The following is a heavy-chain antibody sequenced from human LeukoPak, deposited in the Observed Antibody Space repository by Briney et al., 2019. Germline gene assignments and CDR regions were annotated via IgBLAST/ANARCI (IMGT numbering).Heavy chain of an antibody. V-gene: IGHV3-30*03. Sequence: GGSLRLSCAASGFTFSSYGMHWVRQAPGKGLEWVAVISYDGSNKYYADSVKGRFTISRDNSKNTLYLQMNSLRAEDTAVYYCTTEEAGWYYFDYWGQGTLVTVSS. CDR2: ISYDGSNK. CDR1: GFTFSSYG. J-gene: IGHJ4*02. CDR3: TTEEAGWYYFDY.